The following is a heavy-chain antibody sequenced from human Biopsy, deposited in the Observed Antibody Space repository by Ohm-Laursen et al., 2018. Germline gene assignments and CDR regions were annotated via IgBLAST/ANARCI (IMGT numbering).Heavy chain of an antibody. CDR1: GFTFNNYG. Sequence: SLRLSCTAPGFTFNNYGMQWVRQAPGKGLEWVAFIFYDGSNTYYADSVKGRFTISRDNSRDTLYLQMNSLRAEDTALYYCAKDSGGSPLGELFHWGQGNLVTVSS. CDR2: IFYDGSNT. CDR3: AKDSGGSPLGELFH. D-gene: IGHD3-16*01. J-gene: IGHJ4*02. V-gene: IGHV3-30*18.